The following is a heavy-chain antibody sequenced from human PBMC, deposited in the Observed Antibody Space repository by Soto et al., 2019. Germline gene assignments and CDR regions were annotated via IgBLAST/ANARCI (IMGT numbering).Heavy chain of an antibody. D-gene: IGHD3-10*01. CDR3: ARARGSGSNPWFAP. Sequence: ASVKVSCKASGYTFTSYGISWVRQAPGQGLEWMGWISAYNGNTNYAQKLQGRVTMTTDTSTSTAYMELRSLRSDDTAVYYCARARGSGSNPWFAPWGQGTLVTVSS. J-gene: IGHJ5*02. CDR2: ISAYNGNT. V-gene: IGHV1-18*04. CDR1: GYTFTSYG.